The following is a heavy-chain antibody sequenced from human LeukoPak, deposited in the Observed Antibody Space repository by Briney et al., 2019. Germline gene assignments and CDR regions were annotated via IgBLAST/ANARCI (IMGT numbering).Heavy chain of an antibody. Sequence: SETLSLTCAVYGGSFSGYYWSWIRQPPGKGLEWIGEINHTGSTNYNPSLKSRVTISVDTSKNQFSLKLSSVTAADTAVYYCARADFDWFLDYWGQGTLVTVSS. CDR3: ARADFDWFLDY. V-gene: IGHV4-34*01. CDR1: GGSFSGYY. J-gene: IGHJ4*02. D-gene: IGHD3-9*01. CDR2: INHTGST.